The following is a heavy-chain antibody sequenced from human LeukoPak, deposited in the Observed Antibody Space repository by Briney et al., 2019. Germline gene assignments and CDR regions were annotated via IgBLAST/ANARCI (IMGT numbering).Heavy chain of an antibody. D-gene: IGHD2-21*02. V-gene: IGHV3-21*01. J-gene: IGHJ1*01. Sequence: GGSLRLSCAASGFNFSTYSMNWVRQAPGKGLEWVSSISSSSSYVYYADSVKGRFTISRDNAKNSLYLQMDSLRDEDTAVYYCARDRMRVVTATSFQHWGQGTLVTVSS. CDR2: ISSSSSYV. CDR1: GFNFSTYS. CDR3: ARDRMRVVTATSFQH.